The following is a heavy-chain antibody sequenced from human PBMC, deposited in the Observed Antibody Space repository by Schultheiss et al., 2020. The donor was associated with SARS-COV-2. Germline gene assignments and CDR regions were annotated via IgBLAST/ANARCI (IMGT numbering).Heavy chain of an antibody. CDR2: IWYDGSNK. D-gene: IGHD3-10*01. Sequence: GGSLRLSFAASGFTFSSYGMHWVRQAPGKGLEWVAVIWYDGSNKYYADSVKGRFTISRDNSKNTLYLQMNSLRAEDTAVYYCATAPDLLWFGELFEYYFDYWGQGTLVTVSS. CDR3: ATAPDLLWFGELFEYYFDY. CDR1: GFTFSSYG. J-gene: IGHJ4*02. V-gene: IGHV3-33*01.